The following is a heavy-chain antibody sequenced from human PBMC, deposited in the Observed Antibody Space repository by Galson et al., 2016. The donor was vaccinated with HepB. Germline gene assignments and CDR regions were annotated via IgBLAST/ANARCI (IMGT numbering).Heavy chain of an antibody. Sequence: CAISGDSVSSNSAAWNWRMQSASRGLEWLGGTYYRSRWYNDHALYAKSRITSNPDTTNNQLSLQLNSVTPEDTAVYYFARVATHSSGWYSGYGMDVWGQGTTVTVSS. J-gene: IGHJ6*02. CDR1: GDSVSSNSAA. CDR3: ARVATHSSGWYSGYGMDV. D-gene: IGHD6-19*01. CDR2: TYYRSRWYN. V-gene: IGHV6-1*01.